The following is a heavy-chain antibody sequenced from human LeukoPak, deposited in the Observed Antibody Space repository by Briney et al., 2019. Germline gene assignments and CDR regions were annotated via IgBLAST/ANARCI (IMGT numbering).Heavy chain of an antibody. CDR2: ISWNSGNK. CDR1: GFTFDDYA. J-gene: IGHJ1*01. V-gene: IGHV3-9*03. CDR3: VKGAYCGSSSCYRYFPH. Sequence: GGSLRLSCAASGFTFDDYAMHWVRQAPGKGREWVSGISWNSGNKGYADYVKCRFTISRDNAKNSLYLQMNSLRPEDMALYYCVKGAYCGSSSCYRYFPHWGQGTLVTVSS. D-gene: IGHD2-2*02.